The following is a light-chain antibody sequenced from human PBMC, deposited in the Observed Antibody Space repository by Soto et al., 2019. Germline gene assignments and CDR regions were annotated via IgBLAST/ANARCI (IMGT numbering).Light chain of an antibody. CDR3: PQYNSYPLT. CDR1: QYINTR. J-gene: IGKJ4*01. V-gene: IGKV3D-15*01. Sequence: EIVLTQSTATLSSFPGDRVTLSCRASQYINTRLAWYQHRPGQAPRLLIYGASTRATGIPARFSGSGSGTEFTLTISSLQPDDFATYYCPQYNSYPLTFGGGTKVDIK. CDR2: GAS.